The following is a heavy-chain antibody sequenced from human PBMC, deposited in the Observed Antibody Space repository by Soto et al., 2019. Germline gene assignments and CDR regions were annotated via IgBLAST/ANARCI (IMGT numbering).Heavy chain of an antibody. CDR3: TKDKKSRAQEWALDY. CDR2: IVPVFGIA. Sequence: QVRLVQSGTEVKKPGSSVKVSCKVSGGSFNSFPISWVRQAPGQGPQWMGGIVPVFGIANYAKESLGRVTITADRSTTTSYMELSSLRSDDTAVYYCTKDKKSRAQEWALDYWGQGTLVMVSS. V-gene: IGHV1-69*17. J-gene: IGHJ4*02. D-gene: IGHD2-15*01. CDR1: GGSFNSFP.